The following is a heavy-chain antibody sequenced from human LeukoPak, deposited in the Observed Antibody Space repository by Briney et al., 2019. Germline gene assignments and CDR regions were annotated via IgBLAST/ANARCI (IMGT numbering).Heavy chain of an antibody. V-gene: IGHV1-18*01. J-gene: IGHJ3*02. CDR3: AFKPNTSPEHSGAFDI. Sequence: GASVKVSCKASGYTFTSYGISWVRQAPGQGLEWMGWISAYNGNTNYAQKLQGRVTMTTDTSTSTAYMELRSLRSDDTAVYYCAFKPNTSPEHSGAFDIWGQGTMVTVSS. D-gene: IGHD2-2*01. CDR2: ISAYNGNT. CDR1: GYTFTSYG.